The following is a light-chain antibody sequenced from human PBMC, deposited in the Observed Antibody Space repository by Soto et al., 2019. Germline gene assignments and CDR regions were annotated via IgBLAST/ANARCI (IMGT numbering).Light chain of an antibody. Sequence: QLVLTQSSSASASLGSSVKLTCTLSSGHSSYIIAWHQQQPGKAPRYLMKLEGSGSCNKGSGVPDRFSGSSSGADRYLTISNLQSEDEADYYCETWDSNTHWVFGGGTKLTVL. V-gene: IGLV4-60*03. CDR2: LEGSGSC. CDR3: ETWDSNTHWV. CDR1: SGHSSYI. J-gene: IGLJ3*02.